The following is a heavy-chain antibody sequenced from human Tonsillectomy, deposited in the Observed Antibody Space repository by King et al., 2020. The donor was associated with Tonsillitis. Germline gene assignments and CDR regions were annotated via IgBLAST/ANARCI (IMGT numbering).Heavy chain of an antibody. CDR1: GGSISSSSYY. CDR2: IYYSGST. D-gene: IGHD6-13*01. Sequence: LQLQESGPGLVKPSETLSLTCTVSGGSISSSSYYWGWIRQPPGKGLEWIGSIYYSGSTYYNPSLKSRVTISVDTSKNQFSLKLSSVTAADTAVYYCARGAVIAAAPVDYWGQGTLDTVSS. V-gene: IGHV4-39*01. J-gene: IGHJ4*02. CDR3: ARGAVIAAAPVDY.